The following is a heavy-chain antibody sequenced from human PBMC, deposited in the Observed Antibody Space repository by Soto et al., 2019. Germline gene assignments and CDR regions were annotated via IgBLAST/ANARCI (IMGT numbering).Heavy chain of an antibody. Sequence: QVQLLQSGTEVKKPGASVKVSCEASGYIFISYGINWVRQAPGQGLEWMGWIRPYNGKTNYAQKMQGRVTMTTDTXXSQAYMELSNLRSDDTAVYYCARDRVSMVTGVFDIWGQGTMVTVSS. V-gene: IGHV1-18*01. CDR2: IRPYNGKT. CDR3: ARDRVSMVTGVFDI. D-gene: IGHD2-21*02. J-gene: IGHJ3*02. CDR1: GYIFISYG.